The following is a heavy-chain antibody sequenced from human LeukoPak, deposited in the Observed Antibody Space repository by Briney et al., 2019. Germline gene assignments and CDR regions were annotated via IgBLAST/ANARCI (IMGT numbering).Heavy chain of an antibody. D-gene: IGHD2-2*01. Sequence: ASVKVSCKASGYTFTSYGISWVRQAPGQGLEWMGWISAYNGNTNYAQKLQGRVTMTTDTSTSTAYMELRSLRSDDTAVYYCARDLWVPAAPHYFDYWGQGTLVTVSS. V-gene: IGHV1-18*04. CDR1: GYTFTSYG. J-gene: IGHJ4*02. CDR2: ISAYNGNT. CDR3: ARDLWVPAAPHYFDY.